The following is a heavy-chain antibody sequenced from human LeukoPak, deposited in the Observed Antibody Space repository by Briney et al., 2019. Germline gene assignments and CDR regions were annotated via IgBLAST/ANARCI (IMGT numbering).Heavy chain of an antibody. D-gene: IGHD3-22*01. J-gene: IGHJ4*02. CDR3: ARGGSSGYYYFLDY. CDR1: GGSISSGGYY. Sequence: PSETLSLTCSVSGGSISSGGYYWAWIRQPPGKGLEWIGTIYYSGSTYYNPSLKSRVTISVDTSKNQFSLKLSSVTAADTAVYYCARGGSSGYYYFLDYWGQGTLVTVSS. CDR2: IYYSGST. V-gene: IGHV4-39*07.